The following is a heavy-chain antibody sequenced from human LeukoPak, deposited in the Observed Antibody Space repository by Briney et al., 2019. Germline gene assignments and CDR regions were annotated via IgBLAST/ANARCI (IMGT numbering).Heavy chain of an antibody. CDR1: GGSISSHY. CDR3: ARSRGYSYGTTFLDY. D-gene: IGHD5-18*01. CDR2: IYYSGSI. V-gene: IGHV4-59*08. Sequence: PSETLSLTCNVSGGSISSHYWGWIRQPPGKGLEWIGYIYYSGSINYNPSLKSRVTISVDTSKNQFSLKLTSVTAADTAVYYCARSRGYSYGTTFLDYWGQGTLVTVSS. J-gene: IGHJ4*02.